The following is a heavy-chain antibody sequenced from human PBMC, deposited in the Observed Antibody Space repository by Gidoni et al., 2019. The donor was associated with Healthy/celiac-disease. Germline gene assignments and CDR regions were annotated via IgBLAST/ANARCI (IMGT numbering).Heavy chain of an antibody. D-gene: IGHD3-22*01. V-gene: IGHV3-49*03. J-gene: IGHJ4*02. Sequence: EVQLVESGGGLVQPGRSLRLSCTASGFTVGDYAMSWFRQAPGKGLEWVGFIRSKAYGGTTEYAASVKGRFTISRDDSKSIAYLQMNSLKTEATAVYYCTRVPYGYYDSSGYYLPPHYWGQGTLVTVSS. CDR3: TRVPYGYYDSSGYYLPPHY. CDR2: IRSKAYGGTT. CDR1: GFTVGDYA.